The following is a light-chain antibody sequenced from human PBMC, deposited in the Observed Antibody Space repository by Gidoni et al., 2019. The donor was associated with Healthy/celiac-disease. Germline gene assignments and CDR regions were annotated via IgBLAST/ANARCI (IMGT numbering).Light chain of an antibody. Sequence: DIQMTQSPSSLSASVGDRVTITCQASQDISNYLNWYQQKPGKAPKLLIYDESNLETGVPSRFSGRGSGTDFTFTISSLQPEDIATYYCQQYDNLLITFGQGTRLEIK. CDR3: QQYDNLLIT. V-gene: IGKV1-33*01. CDR1: QDISNY. CDR2: DES. J-gene: IGKJ5*01.